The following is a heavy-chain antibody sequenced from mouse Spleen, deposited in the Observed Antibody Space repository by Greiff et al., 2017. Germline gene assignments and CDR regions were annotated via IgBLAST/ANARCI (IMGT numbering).Heavy chain of an antibody. Sequence: QVQLQQSGAELVKPGASVKISCKASGYAFSSYWMNWVKQRPGKGLEWIGQIYPGDGDTNYNGKFKGKATLTADKSSSTAYMQLSSLTSEDSAVYFCARTYYGSSGWYFDVWGTGTTVTGSS. V-gene: IGHV1-80*01. D-gene: IGHD1-1*01. J-gene: IGHJ1*03. CDR2: IYPGDGDT. CDR1: GYAFSSYW. CDR3: ARTYYGSSGWYFDV.